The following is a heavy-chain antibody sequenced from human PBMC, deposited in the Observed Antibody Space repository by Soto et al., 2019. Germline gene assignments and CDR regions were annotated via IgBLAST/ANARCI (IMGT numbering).Heavy chain of an antibody. J-gene: IGHJ3*02. D-gene: IGHD3-10*01. V-gene: IGHV4-31*03. CDR1: GGSISSGYY. CDR3: ARGFGELSAFDI. CDR2: IYYSGNT. Sequence: QVQLQESGPGLVKPSQTLSLTCTVSGGSISSGYYWSWIRQHPGKDLEWIGYIYYSGNTKYNPSLKSRVTISVATSKNQFSLKLSSVTAADTAVYYCARGFGELSAFDIWGQGTMVTVSS.